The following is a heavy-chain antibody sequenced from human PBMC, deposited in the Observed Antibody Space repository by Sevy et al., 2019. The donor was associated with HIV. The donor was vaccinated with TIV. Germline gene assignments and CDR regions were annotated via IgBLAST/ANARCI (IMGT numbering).Heavy chain of an antibody. D-gene: IGHD3-16*02. V-gene: IGHV3-7*03. Sequence: WGSLRLSCAASGFTFSSYWMSWVRQAPGKGLEWVANIKQDGSEKYYVDSVKGRFTISRDNAKNSLYLQMNSLRAEDTAVYYCARDKFLRLGELSLLYYWGQGTLVTVSS. CDR2: IKQDGSEK. CDR3: ARDKFLRLGELSLLYY. CDR1: GFTFSSYW. J-gene: IGHJ4*02.